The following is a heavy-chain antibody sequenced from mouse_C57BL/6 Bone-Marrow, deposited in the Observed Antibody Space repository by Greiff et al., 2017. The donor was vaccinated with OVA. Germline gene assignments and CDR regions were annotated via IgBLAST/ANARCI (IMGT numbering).Heavy chain of an antibody. J-gene: IGHJ4*01. CDR3: ARNGFITTATAMDY. CDR2: IWSGGST. CDR1: GFSLTSYG. V-gene: IGHV2-4-1*01. D-gene: IGHD1-2*01. Sequence: KQSGPGLVQPSQSLSITCTVSGFSLTSYGVHWVRQSPGKGLEWLGVIWSGGSTDYNAAFISRLSISKDNSKSQVFFKMNSLQAYDTAIYYCARNGFITTATAMDYWGQGTSVTVSS.